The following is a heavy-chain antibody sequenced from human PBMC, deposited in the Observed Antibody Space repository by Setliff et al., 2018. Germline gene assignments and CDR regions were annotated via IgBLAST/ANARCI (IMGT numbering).Heavy chain of an antibody. CDR3: AKSSGSSSSTNLEY. Sequence: VASVKVSCTTSGFTFFSYTMNWVRQAPGKGLEWVSAITDDGGTTHYAGSVKGRFTIARDNSNSTLYLQMNSLRVEDTALYYCAKSSGSSSSTNLEYLGPGTLVTVSS. CDR1: GFTFFSYT. CDR2: ITDDGGTT. D-gene: IGHD6-6*01. V-gene: IGHV3-23*01. J-gene: IGHJ4*02.